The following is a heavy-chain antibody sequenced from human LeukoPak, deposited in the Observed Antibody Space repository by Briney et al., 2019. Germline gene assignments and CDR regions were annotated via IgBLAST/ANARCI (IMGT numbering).Heavy chain of an antibody. D-gene: IGHD3-10*01. V-gene: IGHV3-11*01. CDR2: TISSGSTI. CDR3: ATDATGYYYYGSGSYNS. J-gene: IGHJ4*02. Sequence: GGSLRFSCAASGFTCSDYYMSWIGQAPGKGLKWVSYTISSGSTIYYADSVKGRFTISRDNAKNSLYLQMNSLRAEDTAVYYCATDATGYYYYGSGSYNSWGQGTLVTVSS. CDR1: GFTCSDYY.